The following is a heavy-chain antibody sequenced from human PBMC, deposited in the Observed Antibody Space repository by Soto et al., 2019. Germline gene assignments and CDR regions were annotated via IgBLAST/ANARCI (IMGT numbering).Heavy chain of an antibody. Sequence: PGESLKISCKGSGYSFSRYWIAWVRQTPGKGLEWMGLIYPGDSDTRYSPYFQGQVTISADKSITTAYLQWSSLKASDTAIYYCARDTFSGDSSGPHYWGQGTLVTVSS. CDR3: ARDTFSGDSSGPHY. J-gene: IGHJ4*02. CDR2: IYPGDSDT. CDR1: GYSFSRYW. D-gene: IGHD3-22*01. V-gene: IGHV5-51*01.